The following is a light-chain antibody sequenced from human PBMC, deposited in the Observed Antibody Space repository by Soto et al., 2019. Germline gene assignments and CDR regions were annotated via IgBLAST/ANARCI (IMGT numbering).Light chain of an antibody. V-gene: IGLV2-14*01. CDR2: DVS. CDR1: SSDVNGYTY. CDR3: TSYTSSSTPYV. J-gene: IGLJ1*01. Sequence: QSVLPQPASVSGSPGQSITISCAGTSSDVNGYTYVSWYQQHPGKATKLMIYDVSNRPSGVSNRNSGSKSGNTASITISNLQAVDEADYYCTSYTSSSTPYVFGGGTKVTVL.